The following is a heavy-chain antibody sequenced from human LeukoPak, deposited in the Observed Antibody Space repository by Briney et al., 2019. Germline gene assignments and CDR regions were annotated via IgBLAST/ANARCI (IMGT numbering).Heavy chain of an antibody. CDR2: IEYYGSEK. V-gene: IGHV3-7*02. D-gene: IGHD2-2*01. J-gene: IGHJ4*02. CDR1: GFTFSRFW. CDR3: ARGGCSSTSCYHFDY. Sequence: GGSLRLSCAASGFTFSRFWMGWVRQAPGRGLEWVANIEYYGSEKYYVDSVKGRFTISRDNSKNTLYLQMGSLRAEDMAVYYCARGGCSSTSCYHFDYWGQGTLVTVSS.